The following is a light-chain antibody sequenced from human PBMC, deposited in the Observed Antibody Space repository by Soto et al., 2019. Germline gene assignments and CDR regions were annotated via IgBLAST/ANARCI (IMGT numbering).Light chain of an antibody. J-gene: IGLJ3*02. CDR3: SSYAATSPLV. CDR2: EVS. Sequence: QSALTQPASVSGSPGQSITMSCTGSTTDIGSYNFVSWYQQHAGKAPKLVLYEVSNRPSGVSSRFSGSKSGNSASLTISGLQPEDEAHYFCSSYAATSPLVFGGGTKVTVL. CDR1: TTDIGSYNF. V-gene: IGLV2-14*01.